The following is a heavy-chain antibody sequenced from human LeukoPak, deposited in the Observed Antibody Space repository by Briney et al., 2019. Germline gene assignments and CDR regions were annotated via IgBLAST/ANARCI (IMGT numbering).Heavy chain of an antibody. CDR3: ARGRSREWAYGMDV. J-gene: IGHJ6*02. D-gene: IGHD1-26*01. CDR2: ISYDGSNK. CDR1: GFTFNSYE. Sequence: PGRSLRLSCAASGFTFNSYEMHWVRQAPGKGLEWVAVISYDGSNKYYADFVKGRFTFSRDNSKNTVHLQMNSLRAEDTAVYYCARGRSREWAYGMDVWGPGTTVTVSS. V-gene: IGHV3-30-3*01.